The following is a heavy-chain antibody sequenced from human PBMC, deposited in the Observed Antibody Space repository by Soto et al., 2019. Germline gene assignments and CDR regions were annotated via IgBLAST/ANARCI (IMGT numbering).Heavy chain of an antibody. CDR3: ARGGGFDSFDY. V-gene: IGHV4-30-2*01. CDR1: GASITYGAYS. J-gene: IGHJ4*02. CDR2: INHLETT. Sequence: SETLSLTCTVSGASITYGAYSWSWIRQTPGKGLEWIGYINHLETTFYNPSFESRLTLSIDRTKNQFSLNLKSMSAADRAVYFRARGGGFDSFDYWGQGILVTSPQ. D-gene: IGHD3-10*01.